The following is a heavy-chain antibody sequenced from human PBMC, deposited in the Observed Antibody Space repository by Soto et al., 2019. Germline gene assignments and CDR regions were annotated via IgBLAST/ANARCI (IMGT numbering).Heavy chain of an antibody. CDR2: IYPGDSDT. V-gene: IGHV5-51*01. CDR1: GYSFPSYC. CDR3: ATPRVSDYFCFGSYSPDAFVI. D-gene: IGHD3-10*01. Sequence: PGESLKNSCEGSGYSFPSYCIGWVRQMPGTGLEWMGIIYPGDSDTRYSPSFQGQVTISADKSISTAYLQWSSLKASDTAMYYCATPRVSDYFCFGSYSPDAFVIWCQGIRVTVS. J-gene: IGHJ3*02.